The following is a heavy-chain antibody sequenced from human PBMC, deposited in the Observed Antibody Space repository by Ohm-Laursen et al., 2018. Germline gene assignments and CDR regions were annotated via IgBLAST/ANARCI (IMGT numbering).Heavy chain of an antibody. Sequence: GSLRLSCSASGFTFSNYVMSWVRQAPGKGLQWVSAISGDGGSTDYADSVKGRFTISRDNSKNTLYLQMNSLRADDTAIYYCAKDGGHSLSYYFDYWGQGTLVTVSS. V-gene: IGHV3-23*01. CDR2: ISGDGGST. D-gene: IGHD4-23*01. J-gene: IGHJ4*02. CDR3: AKDGGHSLSYYFDY. CDR1: GFTFSNYV.